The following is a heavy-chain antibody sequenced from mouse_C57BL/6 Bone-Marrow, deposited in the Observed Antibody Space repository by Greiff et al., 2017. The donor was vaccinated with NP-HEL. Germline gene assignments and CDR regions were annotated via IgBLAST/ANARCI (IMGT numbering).Heavy chain of an antibody. Sequence: EVKLMESGGGLVKPGGSLKLSCAASGFTFSDYGMHWVRQAPEKGLEWVAYLSSGSSTIYYADTVKGRFTISRDNAKNTLFLQMTSLRSEDTAMYYCARPLYDYDGFDYWGQGTTLTVSS. J-gene: IGHJ2*01. CDR2: LSSGSSTI. CDR3: ARPLYDYDGFDY. CDR1: GFTFSDYG. D-gene: IGHD2-4*01. V-gene: IGHV5-17*01.